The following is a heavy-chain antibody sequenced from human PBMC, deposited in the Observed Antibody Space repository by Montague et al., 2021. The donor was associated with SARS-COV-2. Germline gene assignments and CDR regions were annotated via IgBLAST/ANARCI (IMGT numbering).Heavy chain of an antibody. CDR1: GGPFSSTSFY. CDR2: FYYNGIT. J-gene: IGHJ5*02. D-gene: IGHD6-6*01. CDR3: ARPRPGSPNRWFDT. V-gene: IGHV4-39*01. Sequence: SETLSLTCSVSGGPFSSTSFYWCWIRQSPGKGLEWVANFYYNGITYYXPSLMSRVTLSVDPSTNQFFLKLTSVTAADTAVYYCARPRPGSPNRWFDTWGQGILVTVSS.